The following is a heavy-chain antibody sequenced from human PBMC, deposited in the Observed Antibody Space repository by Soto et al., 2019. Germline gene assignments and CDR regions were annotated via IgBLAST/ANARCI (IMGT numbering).Heavy chain of an antibody. Sequence: PWWSLRLSCSASVFTFSDYGMHWFRQAPGKGLEWVALISHDGSNKYYADSVKGRFTISRDNSKNTLYLQMNSLRAEDTTIYYCAKDRPVKGRSGSLSSWGQGTMVTVSS. CDR1: VFTFSDYG. CDR2: ISHDGSNK. J-gene: IGHJ5*02. V-gene: IGHV3-30*18. D-gene: IGHD1-26*01. CDR3: AKDRPVKGRSGSLSS.